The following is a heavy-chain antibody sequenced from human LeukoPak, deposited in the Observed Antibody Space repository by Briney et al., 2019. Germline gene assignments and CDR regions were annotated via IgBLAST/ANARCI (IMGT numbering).Heavy chain of an antibody. CDR3: AKDLDVWGSYRPPDDY. Sequence: PGGSLRLSCAASGFTFSSYGMHWVRQAPGKGLEWVAVIWYDGSNKYYADSVKGRFTISRDNSKNTLYLQMNSLRAEDTAVYYCAKDLDVWGSYRPPDDYWGQGTLVTVSS. CDR1: GFTFSSYG. D-gene: IGHD3-16*02. CDR2: IWYDGSNK. V-gene: IGHV3-33*06. J-gene: IGHJ4*02.